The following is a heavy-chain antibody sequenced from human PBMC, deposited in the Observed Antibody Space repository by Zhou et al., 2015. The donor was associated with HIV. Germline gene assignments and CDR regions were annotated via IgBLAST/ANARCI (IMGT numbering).Heavy chain of an antibody. CDR3: ARGRLETRDYYYGMDV. Sequence: QVQLVQSGAEVKKPGSSVKVSCRASGGTFSTYGISWVRQAPGQGLEWMGGIIPIFGTANYAQKFQGRVTITADKSTSTAYMELSSLRSEDTAVYYCARGRLETRDYYYGMDVWGQGTTVTVSS. J-gene: IGHJ6*02. CDR2: IIPIFGTA. D-gene: IGHD1-1*01. V-gene: IGHV1-69*06. CDR1: GGTFSTYG.